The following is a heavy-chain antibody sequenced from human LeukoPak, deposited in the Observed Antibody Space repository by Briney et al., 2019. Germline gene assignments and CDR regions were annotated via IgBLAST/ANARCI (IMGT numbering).Heavy chain of an antibody. CDR1: GFTFGTYS. CDR2: ISSSSSTM. Sequence: GGSLRLSCAASGFTFGTYSMSWVRQAPGKGLEWVSYISSSSSTMSYPDSVKGRFTISRDNAKNSLYLQMNNLRAEDTAVYYCARDRCTNGVCYTFAYWGQGTLVTVSS. V-gene: IGHV3-48*01. D-gene: IGHD2-8*01. J-gene: IGHJ4*02. CDR3: ARDRCTNGVCYTFAY.